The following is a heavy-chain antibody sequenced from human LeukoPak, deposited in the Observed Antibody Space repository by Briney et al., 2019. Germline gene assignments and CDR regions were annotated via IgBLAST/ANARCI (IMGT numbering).Heavy chain of an antibody. D-gene: IGHD2-2*01. CDR1: GYTFTGYY. CDR3: ARGGDCSSTSCYGHWFDP. Sequence: ASVKVSXKASGYTFTGYYMHWVRQAPGQGLEWIGWINPNSGGTNYAQKFQGRVTMTRDTSISTAYMELSRLRSDDTAVYYCARGGDCSSTSCYGHWFDPWGQGTLVTVSS. V-gene: IGHV1-2*02. J-gene: IGHJ5*02. CDR2: INPNSGGT.